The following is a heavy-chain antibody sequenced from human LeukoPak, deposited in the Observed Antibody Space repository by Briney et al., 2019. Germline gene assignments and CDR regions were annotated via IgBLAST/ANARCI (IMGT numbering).Heavy chain of an antibody. J-gene: IGHJ4*02. Sequence: GGSLRLSCAASGFTVSSNYMSWVRQAPGKGLEWVSAISIDGASAYYADSVRGRFTISRDNSKNTLYLQMNNLRDDDRAEYYCAKGSSGGRPYYFDYWGQGTLVTVSS. D-gene: IGHD2-15*01. CDR3: AKGSSGGRPYYFDY. CDR2: ISIDGASA. V-gene: IGHV3-23*01. CDR1: GFTVSSNY.